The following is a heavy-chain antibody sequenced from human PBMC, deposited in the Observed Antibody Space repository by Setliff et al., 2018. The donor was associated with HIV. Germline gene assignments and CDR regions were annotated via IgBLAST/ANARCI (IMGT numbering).Heavy chain of an antibody. Sequence: PSETLSLTCTVSGGSISSGGYYGSWIRQHAGKGLEWIGHIYTSGSTKYNPSLKGRVTISVDTSKNQFSLNLSSVTAADTAFYYCATVSPRDAFDIWGQGTMVTVSS. CDR1: GGSISSGGYY. V-gene: IGHV4-61*09. CDR2: IYTSGST. D-gene: IGHD3-22*01. CDR3: ATVSPRDAFDI. J-gene: IGHJ3*02.